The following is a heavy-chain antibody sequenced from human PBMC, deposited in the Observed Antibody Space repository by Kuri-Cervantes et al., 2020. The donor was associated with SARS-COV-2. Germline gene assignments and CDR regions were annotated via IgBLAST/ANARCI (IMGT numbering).Heavy chain of an antibody. J-gene: IGHJ4*02. D-gene: IGHD6-13*01. CDR2: ISSSSSYI. V-gene: IGHV3-11*05. Sequence: GESLKISCAASGFTISDYYMTWIRQTPGKGLEWVSSISSSSSYIYYADSVKGRFTISRDNAKNSLYLQMNSLRAEDTAVYYCAKAVRRIAAARYDFDYWGQGTLVTVSS. CDR1: GFTISDYY. CDR3: AKAVRRIAAARYDFDY.